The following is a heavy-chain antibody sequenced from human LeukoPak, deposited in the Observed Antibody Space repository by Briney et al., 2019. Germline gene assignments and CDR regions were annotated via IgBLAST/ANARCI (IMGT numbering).Heavy chain of an antibody. V-gene: IGHV3-21*01. D-gene: IGHD3-22*01. CDR1: GFTFSSYS. CDR3: AFAGGSGSGYYEGAFDI. Sequence: PGGSLRLSCAASGFTFSSYSMNWVRQAPGKGLEWVSSISSSSSYIYYADSVKGRFTISRDNAKNSQYLQMNSLRAEDTAVYYCAFAGGSGSGYYEGAFDIWGQGTMVTVSS. J-gene: IGHJ3*02. CDR2: ISSSSSYI.